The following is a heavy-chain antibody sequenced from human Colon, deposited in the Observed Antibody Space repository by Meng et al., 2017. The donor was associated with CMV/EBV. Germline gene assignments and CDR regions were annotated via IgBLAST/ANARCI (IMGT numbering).Heavy chain of an antibody. V-gene: IGHV3-23*01. CDR1: SYP. CDR3: AKGGGHEELSRFLDIRYYFDY. CDR2: IGVSGGRP. Sequence: SYPLRWFPQAPVKPLACFSAIGVSGGRPYYADSVQGRFPLSRDNSKNTLYLQMNRLRAEDTAVYYCAKGGGHEELSRFLDIRYYFDYWGQGTLVTVSS. J-gene: IGHJ4*02. D-gene: IGHD3-3*01.